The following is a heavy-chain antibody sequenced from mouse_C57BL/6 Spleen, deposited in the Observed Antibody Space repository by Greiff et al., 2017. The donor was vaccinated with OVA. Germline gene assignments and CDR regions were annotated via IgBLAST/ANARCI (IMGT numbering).Heavy chain of an antibody. CDR3: ARGDYDGEDY. CDR1: GYAFSSSW. Sequence: QVQLKESGPELVKPGASVKISCKASGYAFSSSWMNWVKQRPGKGLEWIGRIYPGDGDTNYNGKFKGKATLTADKSSSTAYMQLSSLTSEDSAVYFCARGDYDGEDYWGQGTSVTVSS. V-gene: IGHV1-82*01. CDR2: IYPGDGDT. J-gene: IGHJ4*01. D-gene: IGHD2-4*01.